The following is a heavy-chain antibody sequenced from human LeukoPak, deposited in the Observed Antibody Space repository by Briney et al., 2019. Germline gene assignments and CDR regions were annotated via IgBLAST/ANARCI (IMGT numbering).Heavy chain of an antibody. CDR3: AREYCSGGRCQYYFDY. CDR1: GFTFSSYA. J-gene: IGHJ4*01. D-gene: IGHD2-15*01. CDR2: ISSDGGSP. Sequence: PGGSLRLSCAASGFTFSSYAMHWVRQAPGKGLEYVSGISSDGGSPFHVNSVKGRFTISRDNSKDTLYLQMGSLRAEDMAVYYCAREYCSGGRCQYYFDYWGHGTLVTVSS. V-gene: IGHV3-64*01.